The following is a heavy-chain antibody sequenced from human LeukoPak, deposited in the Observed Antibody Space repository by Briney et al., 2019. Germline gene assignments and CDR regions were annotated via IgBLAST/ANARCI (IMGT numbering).Heavy chain of an antibody. D-gene: IGHD2-2*01. CDR3: ARVVGYCSSTSCPWDYYYYGMDV. J-gene: IGHJ6*02. CDR2: IIPLFGTP. CDR1: GDTFSSYV. Sequence: SVNVSCKASGDTFSSYVISWVRQAPGQGLEWMGGIIPLFGTPNYAQKFQGRVTITADESTSTAYMELSSLRSEDTAVYYCARVVGYCSSTSCPWDYYYYGMDVWGQGTTVTVSS. V-gene: IGHV1-69*13.